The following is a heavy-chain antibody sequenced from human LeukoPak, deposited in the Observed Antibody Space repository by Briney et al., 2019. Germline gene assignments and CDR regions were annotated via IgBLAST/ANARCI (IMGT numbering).Heavy chain of an antibody. Sequence: ASVKVSCKASGGTFSSYAISWVRQAPGQGLEWMGGIIPIFGTANYAQKFQGRVTNTADESTSTAYMELSSLRSEDTAVYYCARESGNWNPLNYYYYGMDVWGQGTTVTVSS. CDR1: GGTFSSYA. CDR3: ARESGNWNPLNYYYYGMDV. V-gene: IGHV1-69*13. D-gene: IGHD1-20*01. J-gene: IGHJ6*02. CDR2: IIPIFGTA.